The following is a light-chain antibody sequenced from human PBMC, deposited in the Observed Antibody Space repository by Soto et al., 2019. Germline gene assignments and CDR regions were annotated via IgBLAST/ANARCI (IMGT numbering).Light chain of an antibody. CDR2: DTS. CDR1: EDVDIY. V-gene: IGKV3-11*01. Sequence: EVVLTQSPAPLSLSPGGRATLSCRASEDVDIYLAWYQQRPGQAPRILIYDTSKRATGIPARFTGTGSGTDFTLPISSREPEDFAVYYCQQRFSWPPWTFGQGTKVEIK. CDR3: QQRFSWPPWT. J-gene: IGKJ1*01.